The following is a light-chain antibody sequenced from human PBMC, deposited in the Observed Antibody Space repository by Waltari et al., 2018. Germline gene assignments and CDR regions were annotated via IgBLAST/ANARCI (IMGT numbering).Light chain of an antibody. J-gene: IGKJ2*03. V-gene: IGKV1-5*01. Sequence: DIQMTQSPSTLSASVGDRVTITCRASPTISRWLAWYQQKPGKAPKLLISAASSWESGVPSRFSGSGSGKEFTLTISSLQPDDSASYYCQQYKSYFSFGQGTTLEIK. CDR3: QQYKSYFS. CDR1: PTISRW. CDR2: AAS.